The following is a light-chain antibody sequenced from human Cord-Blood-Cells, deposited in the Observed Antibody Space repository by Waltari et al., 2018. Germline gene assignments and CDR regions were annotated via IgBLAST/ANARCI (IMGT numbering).Light chain of an antibody. J-gene: IGLJ3*02. V-gene: IGLV1-47*01. CDR1: SSTIGSNY. Sequence: QSVLTQPPSASGTPGQRVTISCSGSSSTIGSNYVYWYQQLPGTAPKLLIYRNNPRPSGVPDRFSGSKSGTSASLAISGLRSADESDYYCAAWDDSLSGWVFGGGTKLTVL. CDR3: AAWDDSLSGWV. CDR2: RNN.